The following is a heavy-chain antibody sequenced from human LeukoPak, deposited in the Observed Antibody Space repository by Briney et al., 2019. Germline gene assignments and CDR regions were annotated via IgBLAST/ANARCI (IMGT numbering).Heavy chain of an antibody. J-gene: IGHJ6*04. D-gene: IGHD6-19*01. Sequence: GSLLLSCAASGFPFSSCAVSWVRPAPGKGLEWVSGISGGGGGTNYADSVKGRFTISRDNPKNTLYLEMNHLRVEDTAVYYCAKDRWEQWLGVSYYDYGMDVWGKGTTVTVSS. CDR1: GFPFSSCA. CDR3: AKDRWEQWLGVSYYDYGMDV. V-gene: IGHV3-23*01. CDR2: ISGGGGGT.